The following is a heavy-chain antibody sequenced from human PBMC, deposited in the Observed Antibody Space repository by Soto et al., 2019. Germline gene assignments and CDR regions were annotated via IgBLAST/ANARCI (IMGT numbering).Heavy chain of an antibody. Sequence: QVQLVQSGAEVKKPGASAKVSCKASGYNFTSYAMHWVRQAPGQRLERMGWIKAGNGNTKYSQKCQGRVTITRHTYESAAYMELSSRRSEDTAVYYCARVEMATLDYWGEGTLVTVSS. V-gene: IGHV1-3*01. CDR3: ARVEMATLDY. D-gene: IGHD5-12*01. J-gene: IGHJ4*02. CDR2: IKAGNGNT. CDR1: GYNFTSYA.